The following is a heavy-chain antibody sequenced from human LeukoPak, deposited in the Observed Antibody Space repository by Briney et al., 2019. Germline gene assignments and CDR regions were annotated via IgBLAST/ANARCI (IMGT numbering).Heavy chain of an antibody. CDR2: IHTDGSRA. D-gene: IGHD2-2*01. CDR3: ARGVPAAMYGFYYYGMDV. Sequence: GGSLRLSCAASGFSFSTYWMHWVRQAPGKGLVWVSRIHTDGSRASYADSVKGRFTISRDNAKNTLYLQMNSLRAEDTAVYYCARGVPAAMYGFYYYGMDVWGQGTTVTVSS. V-gene: IGHV3-74*01. CDR1: GFSFSTYW. J-gene: IGHJ6*02.